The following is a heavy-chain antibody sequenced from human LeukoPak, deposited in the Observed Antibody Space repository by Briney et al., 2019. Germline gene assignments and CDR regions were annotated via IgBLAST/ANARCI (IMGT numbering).Heavy chain of an antibody. Sequence: TGRSLRLSCAASGFTFSSYGMHRVRQAPGKGLEWVAFIRYDGSNKYYADSVKGRFTISRDNSKNTLNLQMNSLRAEDTAVYYCAKDLRGDGYNYDYWGQGTLVTVST. CDR3: AKDLRGDGYNYDY. D-gene: IGHD5-24*01. V-gene: IGHV3-30*02. CDR2: IRYDGSNK. J-gene: IGHJ4*02. CDR1: GFTFSSYG.